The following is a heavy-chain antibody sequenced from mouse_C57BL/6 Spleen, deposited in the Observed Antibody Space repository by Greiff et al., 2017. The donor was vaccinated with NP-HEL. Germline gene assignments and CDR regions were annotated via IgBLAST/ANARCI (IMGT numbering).Heavy chain of an antibody. CDR1: GFTFTDYY. CDR2: IRNKANGYTT. J-gene: IGHJ3*01. D-gene: IGHD2-4*01. Sequence: EVKVVESGGGLVQPGGSLSLSCAASGFTFTDYYMSWVRQPPGKALEWLGFIRNKANGYTTEYSASVKGRFTISRDNSQSILYLQMNALRAEDSATYYCARTYDYDEGWFAYWGQGTLVTVSA. V-gene: IGHV7-3*01. CDR3: ARTYDYDEGWFAY.